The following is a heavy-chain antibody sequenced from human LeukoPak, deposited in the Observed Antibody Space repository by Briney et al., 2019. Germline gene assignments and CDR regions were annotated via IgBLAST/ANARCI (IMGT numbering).Heavy chain of an antibody. Sequence: PSETLSLTCTVSGGSISSYYWSWTRQPPGKGLEWIGYIYYSGSTNYNPSLKSRVTISVDTSKNQFSLKLSSVTAADTAVYYCARHDCSSTSCYKNWGQGTLVTVSS. CDR2: IYYSGST. D-gene: IGHD2-2*02. J-gene: IGHJ4*02. CDR1: GGSISSYY. CDR3: ARHDCSSTSCYKN. V-gene: IGHV4-59*08.